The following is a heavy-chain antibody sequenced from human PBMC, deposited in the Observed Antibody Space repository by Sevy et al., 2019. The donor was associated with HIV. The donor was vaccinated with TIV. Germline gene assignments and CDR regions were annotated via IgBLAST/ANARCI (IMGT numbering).Heavy chain of an antibody. D-gene: IGHD5-18*01. CDR3: ARDSAYSALDY. CDR2: VNEDGSRL. J-gene: IGHJ4*02. CDR1: GFTFSDSW. V-gene: IGHV3-7*01. Sequence: GGSLRLSCVASGFTFSDSWMTWVRQAPGKGLERTAFVNEDGSRLGYVDSVRGRFTISRENTKNSLYLQMNSLRAEDTAVYFCARDSAYSALDYWGQGTLVTVSS.